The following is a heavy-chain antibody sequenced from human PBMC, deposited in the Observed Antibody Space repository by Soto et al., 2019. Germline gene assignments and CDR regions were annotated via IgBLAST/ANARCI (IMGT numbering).Heavy chain of an antibody. J-gene: IGHJ5*02. Sequence: QVQLVQSGAEVKKPGSSVKVSCKASGGTFSSYAITWVRQAPGQGLEWMGGIIPIFGTANYAQKFQGRVTITADESTSTAYMERSSLRSEDTAVYYCARDRGPGSGYYPYWFDPWGQGTLVTVSS. CDR1: GGTFSSYA. CDR3: ARDRGPGSGYYPYWFDP. V-gene: IGHV1-69*12. D-gene: IGHD3-22*01. CDR2: IIPIFGTA.